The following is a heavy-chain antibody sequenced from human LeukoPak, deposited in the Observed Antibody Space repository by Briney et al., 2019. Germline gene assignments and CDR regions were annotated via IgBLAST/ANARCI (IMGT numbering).Heavy chain of an antibody. CDR2: IYYSGST. V-gene: IGHV4-39*07. Sequence: PSETLSLTCTVSGGSISSSSYYWGWIRQPPGKGLEWIGSIYYSGSTYYNPSLKSRVTISVDTSKNQFSLKLSSVTAADTAVYYCATGYRGVVVAATPSNAFDIWGQGTMVTVSS. CDR1: GGSISSSSYY. D-gene: IGHD2-15*01. CDR3: ATGYRGVVVAATPSNAFDI. J-gene: IGHJ3*02.